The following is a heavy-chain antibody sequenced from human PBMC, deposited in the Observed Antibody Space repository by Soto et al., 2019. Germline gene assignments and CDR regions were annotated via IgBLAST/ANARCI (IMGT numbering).Heavy chain of an antibody. CDR1: GFTFNKAW. CDR2: VKSKSDGGTI. D-gene: IGHD3-22*01. J-gene: IGHJ4*02. Sequence: CLRLSCTASGFTFNKAWMIWVRQAPGRGLEWVGRVKSKSDGGTIDYGAPVKGRFTISRDDSKNTLYLQMNTLKIEDTAVYYCTTDAASYYYDSGGYYTYYFDYWGQGTLVTVSS. CDR3: TTDAASYYYDSGGYYTYYFDY. V-gene: IGHV3-15*01.